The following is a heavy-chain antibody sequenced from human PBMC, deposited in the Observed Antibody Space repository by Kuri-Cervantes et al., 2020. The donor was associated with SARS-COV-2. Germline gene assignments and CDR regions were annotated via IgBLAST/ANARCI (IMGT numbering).Heavy chain of an antibody. Sequence: GGSLRLSCAASGFTFSSYSMNWVRQAPGKGLEWVSSISSSSSYIYYADSVKGRFTISRDNSKNTLYLQMNSLRAEDKAVYYCAKYSSSSGWYYYYMDVWGKGTTVTVSS. CDR2: ISSSSSYI. CDR3: AKYSSSSGWYYYYMDV. CDR1: GFTFSSYS. J-gene: IGHJ6*03. V-gene: IGHV3-21*04. D-gene: IGHD6-6*01.